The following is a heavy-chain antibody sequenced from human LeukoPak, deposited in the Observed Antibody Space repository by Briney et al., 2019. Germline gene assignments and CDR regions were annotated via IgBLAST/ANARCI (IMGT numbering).Heavy chain of an antibody. CDR1: GYTFSSYA. CDR3: AKARGYSSSSENNRFDP. J-gene: IGHJ5*02. D-gene: IGHD6-6*01. V-gene: IGHV3-23*01. CDR2: ISGSGDST. Sequence: SCKASGYTFSSYAMNWIRQVPGKGLEWVSAISGSGDSTYYGDSVKGRFTISRDNSKSTLYLQMNSLRAEDTALYYCAKARGYSSSSENNRFDPWGQGTLVTVSS.